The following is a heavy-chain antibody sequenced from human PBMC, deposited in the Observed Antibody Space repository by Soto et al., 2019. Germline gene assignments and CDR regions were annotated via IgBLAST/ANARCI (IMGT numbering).Heavy chain of an antibody. CDR3: AREDGGGPFDY. CDR1: GFTFSGYA. Sequence: EVQLLESGGGLVQPGGSLRLSCAGSGFTFSGYAMTWVRQAPGKGLEWVSGMSGTAGNTYHADSVKGRFTISRDNSKNTLYLQMNSLRAEDTALYYCAREDGGGPFDYWGQGTLVTVSS. J-gene: IGHJ4*02. V-gene: IGHV3-23*01. D-gene: IGHD2-15*01. CDR2: MSGTAGNT.